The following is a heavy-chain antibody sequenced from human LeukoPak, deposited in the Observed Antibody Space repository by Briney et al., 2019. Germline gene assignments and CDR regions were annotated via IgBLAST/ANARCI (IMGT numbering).Heavy chain of an antibody. D-gene: IGHD3-10*01. Sequence: ASVKVSCKASGYTFTSYDINWVRQATGQGLEWMGIINPSGGSTSYAQKFQGRVTMTRDMSTSTVYMELSSLRSEDTAVYYCARDFLYGSGSYNWFDPWGQGTLVTVSS. CDR1: GYTFTSYD. CDR3: ARDFLYGSGSYNWFDP. J-gene: IGHJ5*02. V-gene: IGHV1-46*01. CDR2: INPSGGST.